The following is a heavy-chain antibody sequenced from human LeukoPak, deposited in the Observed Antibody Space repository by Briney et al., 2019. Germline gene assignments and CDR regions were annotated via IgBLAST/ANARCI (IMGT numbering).Heavy chain of an antibody. CDR2: INWNGGST. CDR1: GFTFDDYG. V-gene: IGHV3-20*04. J-gene: IGHJ3*02. CDR3: ARRRWIAALTGDAFDI. D-gene: IGHD6-6*01. Sequence: GGSLRLSCAASGFTFDDYGMSWVRQAPGKGLEWVSGINWNGGSTGYADSVKGRFTISRGNAKNSLYLQMNSLRAEDTALYYCARRRWIAALTGDAFDIWGQGTMVTVSS.